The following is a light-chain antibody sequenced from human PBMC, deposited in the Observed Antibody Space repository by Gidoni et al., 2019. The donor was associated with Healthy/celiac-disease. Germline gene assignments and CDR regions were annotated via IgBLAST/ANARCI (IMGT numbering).Light chain of an antibody. CDR1: QSVSSY. J-gene: IGKJ1*01. Sequence: EIVLTQSPATLSLSPGERATLSCRASQSVSSYLAWYQQKPGQAPRLLIYDASNRATGIPARFGGSGSGTDFTLTISSLEPEDFAVYYCQHRSNWPTFGQXTKVEIK. CDR3: QHRSNWPT. CDR2: DAS. V-gene: IGKV3-11*01.